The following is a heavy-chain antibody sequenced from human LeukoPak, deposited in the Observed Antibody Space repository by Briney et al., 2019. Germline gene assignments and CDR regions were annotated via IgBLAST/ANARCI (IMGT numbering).Heavy chain of an antibody. CDR2: IINSGKTI. CDR3: ARAGSYYNSFEF. J-gene: IGHJ3*01. V-gene: IGHV3-48*04. Sequence: QPGGSLRLSCAASGFNFNMYSMHWVRQAPGKGLEWVSYIINSGKTIYYTDSVKGRFTISRDNAKNSLFLQMNSLRVEDTAVYYCARAGSYYNSFEFWGQGTMVTVSS. CDR1: GFNFNMYS. D-gene: IGHD1-26*01.